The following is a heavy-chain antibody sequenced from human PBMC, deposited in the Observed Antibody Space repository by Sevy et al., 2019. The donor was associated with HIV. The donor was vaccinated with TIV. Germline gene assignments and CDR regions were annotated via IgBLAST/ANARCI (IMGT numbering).Heavy chain of an antibody. D-gene: IGHD6-13*01. Sequence: GGSLRLSCAASGFAFSSHAMHWVRQAPGKGLEWVAVISYEGTERFYAASVAGRFTISRDNSKNMLSLQINSLRPEDTAVYYCARDGGDSIKWYPLYWGHGTLVTVSS. CDR3: ARDGGDSIKWYPLY. J-gene: IGHJ4*01. CDR2: ISYEGTER. CDR1: GFAFSSHA. V-gene: IGHV3-30-3*01.